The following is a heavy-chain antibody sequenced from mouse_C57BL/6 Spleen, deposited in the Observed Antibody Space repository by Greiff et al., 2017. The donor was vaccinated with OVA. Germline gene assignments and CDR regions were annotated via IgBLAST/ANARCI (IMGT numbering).Heavy chain of an antibody. J-gene: IGHJ2*01. CDR1: GFTFSDYY. V-gene: IGHV5-16*01. CDR2: INYDGSST. D-gene: IGHD3-2*02. Sequence: DVQLVESEGGLVQPGSSMKLSCTASGFTFSDYYMAWVRQVPEKGLEWVANINYDGSSTYYLDSLKSRFIISRDNAKNILYLQMSSLKSEDTATYYCAREGSGFDYWGQGTTLTVSS. CDR3: AREGSGFDY.